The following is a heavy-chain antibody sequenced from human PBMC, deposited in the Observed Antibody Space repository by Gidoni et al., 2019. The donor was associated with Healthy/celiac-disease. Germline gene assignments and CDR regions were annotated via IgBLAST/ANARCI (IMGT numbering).Heavy chain of an antibody. J-gene: IGHJ4*02. CDR1: GGTFSSYS. CDR2: IIPIFGTA. CDR3: ARAVVGCSSTSCPYYFDY. V-gene: IGHV1-69*01. D-gene: IGHD2-2*01. Sequence: QVQLVQSGAEVTKPGSSVKVSCKASGGTFSSYSISWVRQAPGQGLEWMGGIIPIFGTANYAQKFQGRVTITADESTSTAYMELSSLRSEDTAVYYCARAVVGCSSTSCPYYFDYWGQGTLVTVSS.